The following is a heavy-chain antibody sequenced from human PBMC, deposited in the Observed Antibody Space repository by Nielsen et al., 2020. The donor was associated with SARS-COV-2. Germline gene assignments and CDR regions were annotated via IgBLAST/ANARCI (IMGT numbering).Heavy chain of an antibody. CDR1: GGSFRGYS. J-gene: IGHJ4*02. CDR2: INDSGRT. CDR3: ARRSFGGARFHY. D-gene: IGHD2-21*01. Sequence: SETLSLTCAVYGGSFRGYSWSWIRQPQGKGLEWIGEINDSGRTKYNPSLKSRVTISVDTSKNQFSLKLNTATAADTALYYCARRSFGGARFHYWGQGILVTVS. V-gene: IGHV4-34*01.